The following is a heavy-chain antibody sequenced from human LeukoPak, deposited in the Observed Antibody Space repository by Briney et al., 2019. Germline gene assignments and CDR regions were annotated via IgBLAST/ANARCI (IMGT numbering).Heavy chain of an antibody. J-gene: IGHJ4*02. CDR3: TSDSWVWGIYRPVDY. CDR1: GFIVSSNY. Sequence: PGGSLRLSCAASGFIVSSNYMSWVRQAPGKGLEWVSIIYSGGSTYYADSVKGRFTISRDDSKSTLYLQMNSLETEDTAVYYCTSDSWVWGIYRPVDYWGQGTLVTVSS. V-gene: IGHV3-53*01. D-gene: IGHD3-16*02. CDR2: IYSGGST.